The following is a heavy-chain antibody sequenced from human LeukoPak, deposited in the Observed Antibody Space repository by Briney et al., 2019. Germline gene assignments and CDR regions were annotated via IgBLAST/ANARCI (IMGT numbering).Heavy chain of an antibody. Sequence: SETLSLTCIVSGGSINSNSYYWGWIRQPPGKGLEWIGSTYYAGNTYYNPSLKSRLTISRDTSKNQFSLKLSSVTAADTAVYYCARDLGYGLDYWGQGTLVTVSS. J-gene: IGHJ4*02. D-gene: IGHD5-18*01. CDR1: GGSINSNSYY. CDR3: ARDLGYGLDY. CDR2: TYYAGNT. V-gene: IGHV4-39*07.